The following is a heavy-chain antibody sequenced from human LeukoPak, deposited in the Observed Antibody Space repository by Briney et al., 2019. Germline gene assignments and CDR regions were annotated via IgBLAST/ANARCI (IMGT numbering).Heavy chain of an antibody. D-gene: IGHD4-17*01. CDR2: ISAYNGNT. V-gene: IGHV1-18*01. CDR3: ARDPTVTTLPDY. CDR1: GYTFTSYG. J-gene: IGHJ4*02. Sequence: ASVKVSCKASGYTFTSYGISWVRQAPGQALEWMGWISAYNGNTNYAQKLQGRVTMTTDTSTSTAYMELRSLRSDDTAVYYCARDPTVTTLPDYWGQGTLVTVSS.